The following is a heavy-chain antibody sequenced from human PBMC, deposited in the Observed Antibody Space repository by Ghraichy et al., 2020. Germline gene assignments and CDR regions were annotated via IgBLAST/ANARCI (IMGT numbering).Heavy chain of an antibody. J-gene: IGHJ4*02. CDR3: ARDPDGYPYGPKYYFDY. Sequence: ASVKVSCKASGYTFTGHYMHWVRQAPGQGLEWMGWINPNSGNTNYEQKFQGRVTMTRDTAISTTYMELTRLRSDDTAVYYCARDPDGYPYGPKYYFDYWGQGTLVTVSS. V-gene: IGHV1-2*02. CDR2: INPNSGNT. CDR1: GYTFTGHY. D-gene: IGHD5-24*01.